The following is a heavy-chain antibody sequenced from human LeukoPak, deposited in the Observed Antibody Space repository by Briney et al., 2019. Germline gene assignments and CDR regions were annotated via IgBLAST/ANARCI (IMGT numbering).Heavy chain of an antibody. V-gene: IGHV1-69*06. CDR3: ARDFRPLIRFLEWKEWDDAFDV. J-gene: IGHJ3*01. D-gene: IGHD3-3*01. Sequence: GASVKVSCKASGGTFSSYAISWVRQAPGQGLEWMGGIIPIFGTANYAQKLQGRVTITADKSTSTAYMELSSLRSEDTAVYYCARDFRPLIRFLEWKEWDDAFDVWGQGTMVTVSS. CDR1: GGTFSSYA. CDR2: IIPIFGTA.